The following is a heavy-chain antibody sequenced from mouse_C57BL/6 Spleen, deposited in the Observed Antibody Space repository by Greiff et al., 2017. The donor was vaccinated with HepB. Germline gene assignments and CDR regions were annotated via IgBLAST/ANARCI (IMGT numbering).Heavy chain of an antibody. J-gene: IGHJ2*01. CDR1: GYAFSSSW. CDR3: ARRISYYFDY. CDR2: IYPGDGDT. V-gene: IGHV1-82*01. Sequence: VQVVESGPELVKPGASVKISCKASGYAFSSSWMNWVKQRPGKGLEWIGRIYPGDGDTNYNQKFKGKATLTVDTSSSTAYMQLSSLTSEDSAVYYCARRISYYFDYWGQGTTLTVSS.